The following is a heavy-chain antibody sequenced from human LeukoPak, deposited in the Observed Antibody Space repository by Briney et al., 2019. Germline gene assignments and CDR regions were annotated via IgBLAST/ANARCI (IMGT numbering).Heavy chain of an antibody. V-gene: IGHV3-7*01. CDR1: GFTFSSYW. CDR3: ARDGGIAVAGFFDY. D-gene: IGHD6-19*01. CDR2: IKQDGSEK. J-gene: IGHJ4*02. Sequence: GGSLRLSCSASGFTFSSYWMSWVRQAPGKGLEWVANIKQDGSEKYYVDSVKGRFTISRDNAKNSLYLQMNSLRAEDTAVYYCARDGGIAVAGFFDYWGQGTLVTVSS.